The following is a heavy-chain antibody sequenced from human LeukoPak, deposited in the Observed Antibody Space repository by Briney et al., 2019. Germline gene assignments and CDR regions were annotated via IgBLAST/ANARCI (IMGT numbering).Heavy chain of an antibody. J-gene: IGHJ4*02. D-gene: IGHD2-15*01. V-gene: IGHV1-46*01. CDR3: ATARGYCSGGSCYIFDY. CDR2: INPSGGST. Sequence: ASVKVSCKASGYTFTSYYMHWVRQAPGQGLEWMGIINPSGGSTSYAQKFQGRVTMTRDTSTSTVYMELSSLRSEDTAVYYCATARGYCSGGSCYIFDYSGQGTLVTVSS. CDR1: GYTFTSYY.